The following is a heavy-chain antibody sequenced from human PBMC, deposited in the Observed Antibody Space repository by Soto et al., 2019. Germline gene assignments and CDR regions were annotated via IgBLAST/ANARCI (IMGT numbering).Heavy chain of an antibody. CDR2: ISAYNGNT. V-gene: IGHV1-18*01. Sequence: ASVKVSCKASGYTFTSYGISWVRQAPGQGLEWMGWISAYNGNTNYAQKLQGRVTMTTDTSTSTAYMELRSLRSDDTAVYYCARDPPHIAARPGSLAYWGQGTLVTVSS. CDR3: ARDPPHIAARPGSLAY. CDR1: GYTFTSYG. J-gene: IGHJ4*02. D-gene: IGHD6-6*01.